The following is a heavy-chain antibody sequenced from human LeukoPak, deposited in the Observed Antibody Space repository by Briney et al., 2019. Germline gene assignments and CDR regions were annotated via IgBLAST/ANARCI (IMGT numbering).Heavy chain of an antibody. CDR3: ARDQGVVGAYNWFDP. CDR1: GFTFSSYG. D-gene: IGHD1-26*01. CDR2: ISYDGSNK. J-gene: IGHJ5*02. V-gene: IGHV3-30*03. Sequence: PGGSLRLSCAASGFTFSSYGMHWVRQAPGKGLEWVAVISYDGSNKYYADSVKGRFTISRDNSKNTLYLQMNSLRAEDTAVYYCARDQGVVGAYNWFDPWGQGTLVTVSS.